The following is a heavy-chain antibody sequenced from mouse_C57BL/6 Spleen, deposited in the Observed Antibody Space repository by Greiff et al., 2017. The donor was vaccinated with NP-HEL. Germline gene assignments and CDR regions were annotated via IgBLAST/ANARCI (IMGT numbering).Heavy chain of an antibody. CDR2: IYPRSGNT. CDR1: GYTFTSYG. J-gene: IGHJ1*03. CDR3: ARRGITTVVYWYFDV. V-gene: IGHV1-81*01. D-gene: IGHD1-1*01. Sequence: QVQLQQSGAELARPGASVKLSCKASGYTFTSYGISWVKQRTGQGLEWIGEIYPRSGNTYYNEKFKGKATLTADKSSSTAYMELRSLTSEDSAVYFCARRGITTVVYWYFDVWGTGTTVTVSS.